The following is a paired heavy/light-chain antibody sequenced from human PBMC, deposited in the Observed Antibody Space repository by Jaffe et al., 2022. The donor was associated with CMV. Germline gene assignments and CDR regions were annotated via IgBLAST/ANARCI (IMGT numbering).Heavy chain of an antibody. CDR2: IKEDGSEK. D-gene: IGHD3-9*01. V-gene: IGHV3-7*01. CDR1: GFSFSSYW. Sequence: EVQLVESGGGLVQSGGSLRLSCVDSGFSFSSYWMSWVRQAPGKGLEWLATIKEDGSEKYYVDSVKGRFTISRDNAKNLLYLEMNSLRADDTAVYYCVRDGRHYDIMTGGYYNYGMDVWGQGTTVTVSS. J-gene: IGHJ6*02. CDR3: VRDGRHYDIMTGGYYNYGMDV.
Light chain of an antibody. V-gene: IGKV1-5*03. J-gene: IGKJ1*01. CDR1: QSISSW. CDR3: QQYNTYSRT. Sequence: IQMTQSPSTLSASVGDRVTITCRASQSISSWLAWYQQKPGKAPKLLIYKASSLQSGVPSRFSGSGSGTEFTLTISSLQPDDFATYYCQQYNTYSRTFGQGTKVEIK. CDR2: KAS.